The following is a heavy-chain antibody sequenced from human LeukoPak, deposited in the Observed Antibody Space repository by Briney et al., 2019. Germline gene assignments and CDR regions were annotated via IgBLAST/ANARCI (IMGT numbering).Heavy chain of an antibody. D-gene: IGHD3-22*01. CDR3: AKVYRYYDSSCQH. J-gene: IGHJ1*01. CDR2: ISGDGRST. Sequence: GGSLRLSCAASGFTFADYAMHWVRQAPGKGLEWVSLISGDGRSTYFADSVKGRFTISRDNSKNSLSLQMNSLRTEDTALYYCAKVYRYYDSSCQHWGQGTLVTVSS. CDR1: GFTFADYA. V-gene: IGHV3-43*02.